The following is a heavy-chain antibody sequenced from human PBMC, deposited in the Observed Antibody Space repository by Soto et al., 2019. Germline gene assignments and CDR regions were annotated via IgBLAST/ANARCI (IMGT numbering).Heavy chain of an antibody. D-gene: IGHD3-3*01. V-gene: IGHV1-2*04. Sequence: ASVKVSCKASGYTSTGYYMHWVRQAPGQGLEWMGWINPNSGGTNYAQKFQGWVTMTRDTSISTAYMELSRLRSDDTAVYYCARSPAGITIFGVVRGHAFDIWGQGTMVTVSS. CDR1: GYTSTGYY. J-gene: IGHJ3*02. CDR3: ARSPAGITIFGVVRGHAFDI. CDR2: INPNSGGT.